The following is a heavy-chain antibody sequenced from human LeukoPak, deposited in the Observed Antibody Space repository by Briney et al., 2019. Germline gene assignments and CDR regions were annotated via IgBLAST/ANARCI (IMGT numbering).Heavy chain of an antibody. CDR3: ARVGASSGSPTDY. Sequence: GASVKVSCKASGYIFPKYGIGWVRQAPGQGLEWMGWISAYNVNTNYAQKFQGRVIMTTDTSTNTGYMELRSLRSDDTAVYYCARVGASSGSPTDYWGQGTLVTVSS. J-gene: IGHJ4*02. V-gene: IGHV1-18*01. CDR1: GYIFPKYG. CDR2: ISAYNVNT. D-gene: IGHD1-26*01.